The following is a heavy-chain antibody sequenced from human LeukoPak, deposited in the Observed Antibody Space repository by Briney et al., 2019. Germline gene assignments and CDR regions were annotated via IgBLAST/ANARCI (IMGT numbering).Heavy chain of an antibody. Sequence: ASVKVSCKVSGYTLTELSMHWVRQAPGKGLEWMGGFDPEDGETIYAQKLQGRVTMTTDTSTSTAYMELRSLRSDDTAVYYCASFTDTAMVDYWGQGTLVTVSS. CDR2: FDPEDGET. CDR1: GYTLTELS. D-gene: IGHD5-18*01. V-gene: IGHV1-24*01. CDR3: ASFTDTAMVDY. J-gene: IGHJ4*02.